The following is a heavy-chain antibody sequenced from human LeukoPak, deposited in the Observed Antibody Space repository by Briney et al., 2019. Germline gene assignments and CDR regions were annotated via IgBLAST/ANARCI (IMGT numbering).Heavy chain of an antibody. CDR1: GYTLTSYD. V-gene: IGHV1-8*03. J-gene: IGHJ4*02. D-gene: IGHD4-17*01. CDR2: MNPNSGNI. CDR3: ARGRGSPYGDYGPVDY. Sequence: ASVKVSCKASGYTLTSYDIKWVRQATGQGLEWMGWMNPNSGNIVYAQKFHGRVTITRSTSIGTAYMELSSLRSEDTAVYYCARGRGSPYGDYGPVDYWGQGTLVTVSS.